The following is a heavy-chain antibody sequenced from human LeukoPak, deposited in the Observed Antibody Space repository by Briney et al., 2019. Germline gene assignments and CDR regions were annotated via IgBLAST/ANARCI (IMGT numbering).Heavy chain of an antibody. Sequence: SETLSLTCTVSGGSISSSSYYWGWIRQPPGKGLEWIGSIYYSGSTYYNPSLKSRVTISVDTSKNQISLKLSSVTAADPAVYYCARVYASAAGTVVDYWGQGTLVTVSS. V-gene: IGHV4-39*07. CDR2: IYYSGST. CDR3: ARVYASAAGTVVDY. D-gene: IGHD6-13*01. J-gene: IGHJ4*02. CDR1: GGSISSSSYY.